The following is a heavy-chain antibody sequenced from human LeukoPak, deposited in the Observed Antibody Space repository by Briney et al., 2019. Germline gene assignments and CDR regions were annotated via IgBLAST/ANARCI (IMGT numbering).Heavy chain of an antibody. D-gene: IGHD6-6*01. CDR1: GFTFGDYA. CDR2: IRSKAYGGTT. Sequence: GGSLRLSCTASGFTFGDYAMSWVRQAPGKGLEWVGFIRSKAYGGTTEYAASVKGRLTISRDDSKSIAYLQMNSLKTEDTAVYYCTRDSGLEYSSSWVDYWGQGTLVTVSS. J-gene: IGHJ4*02. CDR3: TRDSGLEYSSSWVDY. V-gene: IGHV3-49*04.